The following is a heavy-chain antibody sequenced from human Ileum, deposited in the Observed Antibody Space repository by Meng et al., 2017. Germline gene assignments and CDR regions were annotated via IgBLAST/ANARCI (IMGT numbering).Heavy chain of an antibody. D-gene: IGHD1-1*01. CDR2: ITTSGGVT. CDR3: VREVNECCYYMDF. J-gene: IGHJ6*03. V-gene: IGHV3-48*03. Sequence: GESLKISCAASGFTFSTYEMNWVRQAPGKGLEWLSYITTSGGVTFYADSVKGRFTISRDNAKNTLYLQMNSLRAEDTAVYYCVREVNECCYYMDFWGQGTTVTVSS. CDR1: GFTFSTYE.